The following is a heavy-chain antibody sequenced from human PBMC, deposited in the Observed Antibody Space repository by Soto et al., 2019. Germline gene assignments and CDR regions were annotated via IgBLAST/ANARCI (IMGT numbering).Heavy chain of an antibody. CDR2: ITSNGGST. V-gene: IGHV3-64*01. CDR1: GFTFSSYA. D-gene: IGHD3-22*01. J-gene: IGHJ4*02. CDR3: VRRRHSSGYDY. Sequence: EVQLVESGGDLVQPGGSLRVSCAASGFTFSSYAMHWVRQAPGKGLEYVSAITSNGGSTYYANSVKGRFTISRDNSKNTLYLQMGSLRPEDMAVYYCVRRRHSSGYDYWGQGTLVTVSS.